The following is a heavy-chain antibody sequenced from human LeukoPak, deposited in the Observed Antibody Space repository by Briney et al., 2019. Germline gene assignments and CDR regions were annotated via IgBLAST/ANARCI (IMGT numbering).Heavy chain of an antibody. CDR1: GYSFTSYW. D-gene: IGHD2-15*01. Sequence: GESLKISCKGSGYSFTSYWISWVRQMPGKGLEWMGRIDPSDSYTNYSPSFQGHITISADKSISTAYLQWSSLKASDTAMYYCAIPVLGYCSGGSCRWASDIWGQGTMVTVSS. CDR2: IDPSDSYT. CDR3: AIPVLGYCSGGSCRWASDI. J-gene: IGHJ3*02. V-gene: IGHV5-10-1*01.